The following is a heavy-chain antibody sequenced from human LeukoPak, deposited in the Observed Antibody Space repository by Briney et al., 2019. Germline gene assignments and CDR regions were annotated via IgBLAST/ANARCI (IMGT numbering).Heavy chain of an antibody. CDR2: ISDSGDST. J-gene: IGHJ3*02. CDR1: GFTFSSYS. D-gene: IGHD2-15*01. V-gene: IGHV3-23*01. CDR3: ADTRRSAFDI. Sequence: PGGSLRLSCAASGFTFSSYSMNWVRQAPGKGLEWVSAISDSGDSTYYADSVKGRFTISRDNSKNTLYLQMNSLRVEDTAVYYCADTRRSAFDIWGQGTMVTVSS.